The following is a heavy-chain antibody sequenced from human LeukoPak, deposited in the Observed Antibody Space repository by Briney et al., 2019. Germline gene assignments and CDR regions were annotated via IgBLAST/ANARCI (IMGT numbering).Heavy chain of an antibody. D-gene: IGHD4-17*01. V-gene: IGHV3-30-3*01. CDR1: GFTFSDTFSDYA. CDR2: ISYDGSNK. J-gene: IGHJ3*02. Sequence: GGSLRLSCAASGFTFSDTFSDYAMHWVRQAPGKGLEWVAVISYDGSNKYYADSVKGRFTISRDNSKNTLYLQMNSLRAEDTAVYYCARVRDDHGDYVDAFDIWGQGTMVTVSS. CDR3: ARVRDDHGDYVDAFDI.